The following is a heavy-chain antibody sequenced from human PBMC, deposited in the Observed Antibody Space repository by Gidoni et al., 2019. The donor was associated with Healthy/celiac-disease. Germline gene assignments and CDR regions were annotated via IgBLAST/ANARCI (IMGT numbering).Heavy chain of an antibody. CDR3: ARRKGWADYYYYGMDV. Sequence: EVQLVQSGAEVKKPGESLKISCKGSGYSFTSYWIGWVRQLPGKGLEWMGIIYPGDSDTRYSPSFPGQVPISADKHISTAYLQCSSLKASDTAMYYCARRKGWADYYYYGMDVWGQGTTVTVSS. J-gene: IGHJ6*02. CDR2: IYPGDSDT. CDR1: GYSFTSYW. D-gene: IGHD1-26*01. V-gene: IGHV5-51*01.